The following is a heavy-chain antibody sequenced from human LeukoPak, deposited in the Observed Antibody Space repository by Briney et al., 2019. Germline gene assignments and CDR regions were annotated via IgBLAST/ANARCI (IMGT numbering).Heavy chain of an antibody. V-gene: IGHV3-30*02. Sequence: GGSLRLSCAASGFTFSSYGMHWVRQAPGKGLEWVAFIRYDGSNKYYADSVKGRFTISRDNSKNTLYLQMNGLRAEDTAVYYCAKAGYSSGWHQFDPWGQGTLVTVSS. J-gene: IGHJ5*02. CDR3: AKAGYSSGWHQFDP. D-gene: IGHD6-19*01. CDR1: GFTFSSYG. CDR2: IRYDGSNK.